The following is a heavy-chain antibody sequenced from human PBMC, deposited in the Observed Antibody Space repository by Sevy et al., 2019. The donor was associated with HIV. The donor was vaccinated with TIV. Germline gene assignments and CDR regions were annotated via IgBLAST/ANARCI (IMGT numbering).Heavy chain of an antibody. CDR1: GYTFTGYY. CDR3: AISTGLRGHTYASFDY. Sequence: APVKVSCKASGYTFTGYYIHWVRQAPRQGLEHMGWINPNSGGTNYAQKFQDRVTMTRDTSISTAYMELSRLRSDDTAVFYCAISTGLRGHTYASFDYWGQGTLVTVSS. J-gene: IGHJ4*02. D-gene: IGHD5-18*01. CDR2: INPNSGGT. V-gene: IGHV1-2*02.